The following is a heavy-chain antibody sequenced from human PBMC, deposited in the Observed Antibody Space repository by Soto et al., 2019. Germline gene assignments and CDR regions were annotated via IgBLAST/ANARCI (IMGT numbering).Heavy chain of an antibody. Sequence: HPGGSLRLSCAASGFTFSNYAMSWVRQAPGKGLECVSTISGSGDKILYADSVKGRFTISRGNSNNTLYLQMNSLRAEDTAVYYCAKDLWREHSSGWPTDYWGQGALVTVSS. V-gene: IGHV3-23*01. CDR2: ISGSGDKI. CDR1: GFTFSNYA. J-gene: IGHJ4*02. D-gene: IGHD6-19*01. CDR3: AKDLWREHSSGWPTDY.